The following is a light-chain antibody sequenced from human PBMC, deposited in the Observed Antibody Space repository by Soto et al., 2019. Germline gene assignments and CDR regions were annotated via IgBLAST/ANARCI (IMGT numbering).Light chain of an antibody. CDR1: QSVSSN. V-gene: IGKV3D-15*01. CDR3: EQYNNWPPVT. Sequence: EIVMTQSPATLSVSPGERATLSCRASQSVSSNLAWYQQKPGQAPRPLIYGASTRSTGIPVRFSGSGSGTDFTLTISSLQSEDFAVYYCEQYNNWPPVTFGGGTKVEIK. J-gene: IGKJ4*01. CDR2: GAS.